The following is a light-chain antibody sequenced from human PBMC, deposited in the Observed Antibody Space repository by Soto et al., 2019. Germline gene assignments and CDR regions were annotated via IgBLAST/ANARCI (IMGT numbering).Light chain of an antibody. Sequence: QSVLTQPASVSGSPGQSITISCTGTSRDVGGYNYVSWYQQYPGRVPKLSIYKVSNRPSGISNRFSGSKSGNTASLTISGLQAEDEADYFCTSPTRGSLYVFGSGTKLTVL. J-gene: IGLJ1*01. CDR1: SRDVGGYNY. CDR2: KVS. V-gene: IGLV2-14*01. CDR3: TSPTRGSLYV.